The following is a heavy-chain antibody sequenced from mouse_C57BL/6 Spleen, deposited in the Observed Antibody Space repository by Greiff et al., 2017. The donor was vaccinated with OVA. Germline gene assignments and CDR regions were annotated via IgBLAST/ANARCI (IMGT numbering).Heavy chain of an antibody. CDR3: ARGDYYGSSYWYFDV. J-gene: IGHJ1*03. Sequence: VQLQQPGAELVKPGASVKLSCKASGYTFTSYWMHWVKQRPGQGLEWIGMIHPNSGSTNYNEKFKSKATLTVDKSSSTAYMQLSSLTSEDSAVYYGARGDYYGSSYWYFDVWGTGTTVTVSS. CDR1: GYTFTSYW. CDR2: IHPNSGST. V-gene: IGHV1-64*01. D-gene: IGHD1-1*01.